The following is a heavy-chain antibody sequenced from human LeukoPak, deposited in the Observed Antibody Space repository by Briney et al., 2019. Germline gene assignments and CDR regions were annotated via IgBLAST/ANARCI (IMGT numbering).Heavy chain of an antibody. D-gene: IGHD2-2*02. V-gene: IGHV1-69*02. J-gene: IGHJ4*02. CDR1: GGTFSSYT. Sequence: SVKVSCKASGGTFSSYTISWVRQAPGQGLEWMGRITPILGIANYAQKFQGRVTITADKSTSTAYMELSSLRSEDTAVYYCARGYCSSTSCYRDLDYWGQGTLVTVSS. CDR2: ITPILGIA. CDR3: ARGYCSSTSCYRDLDY.